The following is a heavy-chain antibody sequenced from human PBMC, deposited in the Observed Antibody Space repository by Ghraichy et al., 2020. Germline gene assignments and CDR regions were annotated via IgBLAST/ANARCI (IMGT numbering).Heavy chain of an antibody. CDR2: IYYSGST. J-gene: IGHJ5*02. D-gene: IGHD6-6*01. CDR3: ARGRGSSSGNWFDP. CDR1: GGSISSYY. V-gene: IGHV4-59*01. Sequence: SETLSLTCTVSGGSISSYYWSWIRQPPGKGLEWIGYIYYSGSTNYNPSLKSRVTISVDTSKNQFSLKLSSVTAADTAVYYCARGRGSSSGNWFDPWGQGTLVTVSS.